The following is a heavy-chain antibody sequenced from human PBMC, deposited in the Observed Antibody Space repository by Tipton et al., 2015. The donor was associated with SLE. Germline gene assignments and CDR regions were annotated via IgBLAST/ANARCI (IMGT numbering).Heavy chain of an antibody. Sequence: TLSLTCSVSGYSISSGFYWGLIRQPPGKGLEWIATIYHSGSAYYNPSLKSRVTLSVDTSKNQFSLKLSSVTAVDTAVYYCARHPKRESGSQFLFDYWGQGTLVTVSS. J-gene: IGHJ4*02. V-gene: IGHV4-38-2*02. D-gene: IGHD2-21*01. CDR2: IYHSGSA. CDR3: ARHPKRESGSQFLFDY. CDR1: GYSISSGFY.